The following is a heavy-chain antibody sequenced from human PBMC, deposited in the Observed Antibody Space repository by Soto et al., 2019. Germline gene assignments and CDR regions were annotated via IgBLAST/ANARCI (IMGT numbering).Heavy chain of an antibody. D-gene: IGHD3-22*01. J-gene: IGHJ4*02. CDR1: GFTFSSYS. V-gene: IGHV3-23*01. Sequence: GGSLRLSCAASGFTFSSYSMSWVRQAPGKGLEWVSAISGSGGSTYYADSVKGRFTISRDNSKNTLYLQMNSLRAEDTAVYYCAKDLTNYYDSSGYPFDYWGQGTLVTVSS. CDR2: ISGSGGST. CDR3: AKDLTNYYDSSGYPFDY.